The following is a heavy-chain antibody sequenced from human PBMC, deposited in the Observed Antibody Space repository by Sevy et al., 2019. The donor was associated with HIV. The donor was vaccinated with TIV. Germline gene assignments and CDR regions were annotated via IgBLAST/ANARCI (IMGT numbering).Heavy chain of an antibody. J-gene: IGHJ6*02. Sequence: ASVKVSCKASGYTFTSYGISWVRQAPGQGLEWMGWISAYNGNTNYAQKLQGRVTMTTDTSTSTAYMELRSLRSDDTAVYYCVRGGWLQFSYYYYYGMDVWGQGTTVTVSS. CDR1: GYTFTSYG. V-gene: IGHV1-18*01. CDR3: VRGGWLQFSYYYYYGMDV. D-gene: IGHD5-12*01. CDR2: ISAYNGNT.